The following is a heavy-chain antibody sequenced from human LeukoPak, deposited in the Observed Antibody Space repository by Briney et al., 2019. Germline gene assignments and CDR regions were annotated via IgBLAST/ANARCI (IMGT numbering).Heavy chain of an antibody. CDR2: ISSSSSYI. CDR3: ARDLTRSTTGVYYNWFDP. D-gene: IGHD1-1*01. J-gene: IGHJ5*02. V-gene: IGHV3-11*05. CDR1: GFTFSDYY. Sequence: GGSLRLSCAASGFTFSDYYMSWIRQAPGKGLEWVSYISSSSSYIDYADSVKGRFTISRDNAKNLLYLQMNSLRAEDTAVYYCARDLTRSTTGVYYNWFDPWGQGTLVTVSS.